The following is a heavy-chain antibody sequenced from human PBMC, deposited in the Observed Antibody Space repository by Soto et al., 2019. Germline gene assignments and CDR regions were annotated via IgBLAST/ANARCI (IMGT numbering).Heavy chain of an antibody. CDR2: INPSGGST. J-gene: IGHJ5*02. Sequence: ASVKVSCKASGYTFTSYYMHWVRQAPGQGLEWMGIINPSGGSTSYAQKFQGRVTMTRDTSTSTAYMELRSLRSDDTAVYYCARDGGVQARFDPWGQGTLVTVSS. CDR3: ARDGGVQARFDP. CDR1: GYTFTSYY. D-gene: IGHD2-8*02. V-gene: IGHV1-46*01.